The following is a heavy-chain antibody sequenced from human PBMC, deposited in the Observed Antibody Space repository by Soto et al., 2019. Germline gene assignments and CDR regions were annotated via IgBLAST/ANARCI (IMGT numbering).Heavy chain of an antibody. D-gene: IGHD5-18*01. CDR1: GFTFSSYW. CDR2: ISDDGASI. J-gene: IGHJ4*02. CDR3: ARENSVQAWLHHFDH. Sequence: GGSLRLSCAASGFTFSSYWMSWVRQAPGKGLEWVSYISDDGASIYYADSLKGRFTISRDNAKNSLSLQMNNLRAEDTAVYYCARENSVQAWLHHFDHWGLGTMVTVSS. V-gene: IGHV3-48*04.